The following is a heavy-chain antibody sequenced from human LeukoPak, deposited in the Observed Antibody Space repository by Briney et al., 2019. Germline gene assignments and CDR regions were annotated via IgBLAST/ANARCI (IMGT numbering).Heavy chain of an antibody. CDR2: ISSSSSYI. CDR3: ARVEMATTTARYYYYMDV. V-gene: IGHV3-21*04. J-gene: IGHJ6*03. Sequence: AGGSLRLSCAASGFTFSSYSMNWVRQAPGKGLEWVSSISSSSSYIYYADSVKGRFTISRDNAKNSLYLQMNSLRAEDTAVYYCARVEMATTTARYYYYMDVWGKGTTVTISS. CDR1: GFTFSSYS. D-gene: IGHD5-24*01.